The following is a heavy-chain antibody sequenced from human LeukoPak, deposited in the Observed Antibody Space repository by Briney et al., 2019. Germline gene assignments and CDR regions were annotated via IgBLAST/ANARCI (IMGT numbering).Heavy chain of an antibody. D-gene: IGHD1-1*01. CDR3: ARDLDLDY. V-gene: IGHV4-59*01. CDR1: GGSMSNYY. J-gene: IGHJ4*02. Sequence: SETLSLTCTVSGGSMSNYYWSWIRQPPGKGLEWIGYIYYSGSTNYNPSLKSRVTISVDTSKNQFSLKLSSVTAADTAVYYCARDLDLDYWGQGTLVTVSS. CDR2: IYYSGST.